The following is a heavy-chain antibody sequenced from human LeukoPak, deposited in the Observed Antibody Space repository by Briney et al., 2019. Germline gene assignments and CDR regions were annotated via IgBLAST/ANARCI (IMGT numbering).Heavy chain of an antibody. Sequence: GGYLRLSCAASGFTFSGSDMHWVRQASGKGLEWVGRIRSEANSYATAYAASGKGRFTISRDDSKNTPNLQMNSLKTEDTAVYYWNRGSGLGGATVEYWGQGTLVTVSS. CDR3: NRGSGLGGATVEY. CDR1: GFTFSGSD. J-gene: IGHJ4*02. D-gene: IGHD1-26*01. V-gene: IGHV3-73*01. CDR2: IRSEANSYAT.